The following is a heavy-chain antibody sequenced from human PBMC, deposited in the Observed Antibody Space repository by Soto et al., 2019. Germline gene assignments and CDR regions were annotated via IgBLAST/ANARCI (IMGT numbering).Heavy chain of an antibody. Sequence: SETLSLTCTVSGGSISSYYWSWIRQPPGKGLEWIGYIYYSGSTNYNPSLKSRVTISVDTSKNQFSLKLSSVTAADTAVYYCANYDYTTFQHWGQATLVTVAS. CDR3: ANYDYTTFQH. CDR1: GGSISSYY. CDR2: IYYSGST. D-gene: IGHD3-16*01. V-gene: IGHV4-59*01. J-gene: IGHJ1*01.